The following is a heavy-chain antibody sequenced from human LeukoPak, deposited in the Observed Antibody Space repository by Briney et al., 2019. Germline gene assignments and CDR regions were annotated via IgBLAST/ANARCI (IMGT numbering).Heavy chain of an antibody. CDR3: ARANYYDSSGYTTYYFDY. D-gene: IGHD3-22*01. Sequence: ASVKVSCKVFGYTLTELSMHWVRQAPGKGLEWMGGFDPEDGETIYAQKFQGRVTMTEDTSTDTAYMELGSLRSEDTAVYYCARANYYDSSGYTTYYFDYWGQGTLVTVSS. V-gene: IGHV1-24*01. J-gene: IGHJ4*02. CDR2: FDPEDGET. CDR1: GYTLTELS.